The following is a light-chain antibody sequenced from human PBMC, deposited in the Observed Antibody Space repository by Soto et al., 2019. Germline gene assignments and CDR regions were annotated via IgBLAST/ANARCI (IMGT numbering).Light chain of an antibody. V-gene: IGKV3-15*01. Sequence: EIVLTQSPATLSVSPGERATLSCRASQGVGTNLAWYQQRPGQAPRLLIYAASTRATGIPARFSGRGSGTEFTLTISSLQSEDFALYFCQQYNNWPLYSFGQGTKLEIK. CDR3: QQYNNWPLYS. J-gene: IGKJ2*01. CDR2: AAS. CDR1: QGVGTN.